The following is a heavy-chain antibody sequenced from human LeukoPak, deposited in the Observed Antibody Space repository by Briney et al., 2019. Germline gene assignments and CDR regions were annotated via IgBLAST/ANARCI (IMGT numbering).Heavy chain of an antibody. Sequence: ASVKVSCKASGYTFTGYYMHWVRQAPGQGLEWMGWIDPNSGGTNYAQKFQGRVTMTRDTSISTAYMELSRLRSDDTAVYYCARDTTYYYDSSGYQYYFDYWGQGTLVTVSS. CDR2: IDPNSGGT. V-gene: IGHV1-2*02. CDR1: GYTFTGYY. CDR3: ARDTTYYYDSSGYQYYFDY. D-gene: IGHD3-22*01. J-gene: IGHJ4*02.